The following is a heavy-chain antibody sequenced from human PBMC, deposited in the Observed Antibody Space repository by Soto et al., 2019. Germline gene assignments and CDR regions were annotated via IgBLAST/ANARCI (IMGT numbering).Heavy chain of an antibody. V-gene: IGHV1-18*01. J-gene: IGHJ5*02. CDR2: ISPYNGNT. D-gene: IGHD2-15*01. CDR1: GYTFTTYG. Sequence: QVQLVQSGAEVKKPGASVKVSCKTSGYTFTTYGVSWVRQAPGQGLEWMGWISPYNGNTNYAQRLQGRVTLTTDTSTKTAYMELMSLRSDDTALYYCAREDGYCSGRSCHSGGWLEPWGQGTLVTVSS. CDR3: AREDGYCSGRSCHSGGWLEP.